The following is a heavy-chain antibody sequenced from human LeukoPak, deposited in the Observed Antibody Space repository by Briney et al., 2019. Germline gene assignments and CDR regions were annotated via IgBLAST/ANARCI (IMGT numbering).Heavy chain of an antibody. CDR1: GYSFTSYW. V-gene: IGHV5-51*01. J-gene: IGHJ2*01. D-gene: IGHD1-1*01. CDR3: ARPANDWYFGL. CDR2: IYPGDSDT. Sequence: GESLQVSCQGSGYSFTSYWIGWVRQMPGKGLEWMGIIYPGDSDTRYSPSFQGQVTISADKSISTAYLQWSSLKASDTAMYYCARPANDWYFGLWGRGTLVTVSS.